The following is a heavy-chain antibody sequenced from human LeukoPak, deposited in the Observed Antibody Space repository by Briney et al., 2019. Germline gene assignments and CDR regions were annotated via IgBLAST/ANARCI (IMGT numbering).Heavy chain of an antibody. V-gene: IGHV4-34*01. CDR3: ARGRRIVVVPAAFYFDY. J-gene: IGHJ4*02. CDR2: INHSGST. CDR1: GGSFSGYY. D-gene: IGHD2-2*01. Sequence: SETLSLTCAVYGGSFSGYYWSWIRQPPGKGLEWIGEINHSGSTNYNPSLKSRVTKSVDTSKNQFSLKLSSVTAADTAVYYCARGRRIVVVPAAFYFDYWGQGTLVTVSS.